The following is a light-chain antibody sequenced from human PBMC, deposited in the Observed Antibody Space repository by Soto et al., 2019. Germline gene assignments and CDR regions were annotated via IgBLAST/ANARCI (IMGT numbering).Light chain of an antibody. J-gene: IGKJ4*01. V-gene: IGKV3-20*01. CDR3: QQYGSSPPLS. Sequence: EIVLTQSPGTLSLSPGERATLSCRASQSVGNNHLAWYQQKPGQAPRLLIYGASSRATGIPDRFSGSGSGTDFTLTISRLEPEDFAVYYCQQYGSSPPLSFGGGTKVEIK. CDR1: QSVGNNH. CDR2: GAS.